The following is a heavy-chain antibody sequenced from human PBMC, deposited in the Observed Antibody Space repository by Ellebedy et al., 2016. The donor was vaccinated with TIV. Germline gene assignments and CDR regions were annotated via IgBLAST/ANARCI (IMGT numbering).Heavy chain of an antibody. Sequence: GESLKISXAASGFTFSSYGMHWVRQAPGKGLEWVAVISYDGSNKYYADSVKGRFTISRDNSKNTLYLQMNSLRAEDTAVYYCAKDLSIRWGLDYYYGMDVWGQGTTVTVSS. D-gene: IGHD3-16*01. CDR1: GFTFSSYG. CDR2: ISYDGSNK. J-gene: IGHJ6*02. V-gene: IGHV3-30*18. CDR3: AKDLSIRWGLDYYYGMDV.